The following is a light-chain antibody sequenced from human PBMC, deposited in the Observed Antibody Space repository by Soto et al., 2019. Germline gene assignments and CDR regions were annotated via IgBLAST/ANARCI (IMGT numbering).Light chain of an antibody. CDR2: RNN. J-gene: IGLJ2*01. Sequence: QSVLTQPPSASGTPGQRVTISCSGSSSNIGSNYVYWYQQLPGTAPKLLIYRNNQRPSGVPDLFSGSKSGTSASLAISGLRSEDEADYYCAAWDDSVVFGGGTKLTVL. CDR1: SSNIGSNY. CDR3: AAWDDSVV. V-gene: IGLV1-47*01.